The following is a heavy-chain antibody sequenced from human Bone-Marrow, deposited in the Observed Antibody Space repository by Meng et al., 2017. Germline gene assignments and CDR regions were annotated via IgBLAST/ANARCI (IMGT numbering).Heavy chain of an antibody. CDR2: IRRDGSVT. Sequence: GESLKISCAASGFTFSNYWMNWVRLAPGTGLVWVPGIRRDGSVTGYADSVKGRFTISRDNAKNSLYLQMNSLRAEDTAVYYCTRGSDNYYYYGMDVWGQGTTVTVSS. V-gene: IGHV3-74*01. J-gene: IGHJ6*02. CDR3: TRGSDNYYYYGMDV. CDR1: GFTFSNYW.